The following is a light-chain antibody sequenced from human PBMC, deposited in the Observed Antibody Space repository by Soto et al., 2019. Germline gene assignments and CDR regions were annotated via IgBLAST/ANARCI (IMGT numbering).Light chain of an antibody. CDR2: AAS. Sequence: DIQMTQSPSSLSASVGDRVTITCRASQSIKNYLNWYQQKPGTAPKVLIYAASTLETGVPSRFSGSGSATDFNLTISSLQPEDFATYYCHHNYSVPQTFGQGTKVEIK. CDR3: HHNYSVPQT. CDR1: QSIKNY. J-gene: IGKJ1*01. V-gene: IGKV1-39*01.